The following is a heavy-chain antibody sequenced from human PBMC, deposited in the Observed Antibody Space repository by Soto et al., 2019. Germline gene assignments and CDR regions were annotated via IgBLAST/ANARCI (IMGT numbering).Heavy chain of an antibody. CDR2: MSFDGTYK. V-gene: IGHV3-30*18. Sequence: QVQLAESGGGVVQPGRSLRLSCIGSGFRFSDYGMHWVRQAPGKGLEWVAMMSFDGTYKYSADSVKGRFIISRDNSKNTLFLYRSAPRAGETAVYYCAKDRRDGEYNSVYDFWGQATLVTVSS. CDR3: AKDRRDGEYNSVYDF. CDR1: GFRFSDYG. D-gene: IGHD4-17*01. J-gene: IGHJ4*02.